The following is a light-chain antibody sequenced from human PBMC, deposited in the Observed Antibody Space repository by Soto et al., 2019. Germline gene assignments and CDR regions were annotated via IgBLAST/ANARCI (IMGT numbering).Light chain of an antibody. J-gene: IGLJ1*01. Sequence: QAVVTQEPSLTVSPGGTVTLTCGSSTGAVTNGHYPYWFQQKPGQAPRTLIYDTTNRHSWTPARFSGSLLGGKAALTLSGAQPEDEAEYYCLLYSNGHDVFGHPTKVTV. CDR1: TGAVTNGHY. CDR3: LLYSNGHDV. V-gene: IGLV7-46*01. CDR2: DTT.